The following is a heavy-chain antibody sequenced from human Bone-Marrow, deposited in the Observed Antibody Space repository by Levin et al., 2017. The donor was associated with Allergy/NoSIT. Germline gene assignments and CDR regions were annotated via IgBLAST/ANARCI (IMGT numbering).Heavy chain of an antibody. D-gene: IGHD1-26*01. V-gene: IGHV1-2*02. CDR3: ARGVGAPNYFDC. CDR1: GYTFTASY. CDR2: IDPNSGGP. J-gene: IGHJ4*02. Sequence: GESLKISCKASGYTFTASYIHWVRQAPGQELEWVAWIDPNSGGPNYAQKFQGRVTVTRDTSISAVYMELTSLTSDDTAIYYCARGVGAPNYFDCWGQGTLVTVSS.